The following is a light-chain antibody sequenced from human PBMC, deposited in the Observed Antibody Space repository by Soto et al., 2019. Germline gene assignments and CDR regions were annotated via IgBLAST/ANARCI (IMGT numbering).Light chain of an antibody. CDR3: VTWDTSLIGGGVV. V-gene: IGLV1-51*01. CDR2: NNN. CDR1: TSDIGTNY. J-gene: IGLJ2*01. Sequence: QSALTQPPSVSAAPGQKVTISCSGSTSDIGTNYVSWYQQLPGTVPKLLIFNNNNRPSGIPDRFSASKSGTSATLDITGLQTGDEADYYCVTWDTSLIGGGVVFGGGTKLTVL.